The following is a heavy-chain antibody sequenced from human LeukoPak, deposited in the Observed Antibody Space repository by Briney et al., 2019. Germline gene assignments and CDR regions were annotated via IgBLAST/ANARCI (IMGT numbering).Heavy chain of an antibody. CDR3: ARDNDEDAFDI. Sequence: SETLSLTCTVSGGSITSGSYYWSWIRQPAGKGLEWIGRIYTSGSTNYNPSLKSRVTISVDTSKNQFSLKLSSVTAADTAVYYCARDNDEDAFDIWGQGTMVTVSS. CDR2: IYTSGST. CDR1: GGSITSGSYY. V-gene: IGHV4-61*02. D-gene: IGHD2-8*01. J-gene: IGHJ3*02.